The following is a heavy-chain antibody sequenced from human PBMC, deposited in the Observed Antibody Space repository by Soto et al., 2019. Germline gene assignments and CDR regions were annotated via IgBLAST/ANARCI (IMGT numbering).Heavy chain of an antibody. V-gene: IGHV3-74*01. CDR2: IHSDGSTT. J-gene: IGHJ4*02. D-gene: IGHD6-19*01. CDR1: GFTFSNYW. CDR3: SRVAVVRYDFGS. Sequence: EVLLVESGGGLVQPGGSLRLSCAASGFTFSNYWMHWVRQAPGKGLVWVSRIHSDGSTTSYADSVKGRFTISRDNAKNTLYLQMNSLRGEDTAVYFCSRVAVVRYDFGSWGQGTLVPVSS.